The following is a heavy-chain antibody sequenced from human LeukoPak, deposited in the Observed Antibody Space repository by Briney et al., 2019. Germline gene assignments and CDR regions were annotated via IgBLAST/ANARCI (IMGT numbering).Heavy chain of an antibody. V-gene: IGHV3-53*01. D-gene: IGHD1-26*01. Sequence: PGGSLRLSCTVSGFTVSSNSMSWVRQAPGKGLEWVSFIYSDNTHYSDSVKGRFTISRDNSKNTLYLQMNSLRAEDTAVYYCAKDLESGSYSTEPGYWGQGTLVTVSS. CDR3: AKDLESGSYSTEPGY. J-gene: IGHJ4*02. CDR2: IYSDNT. CDR1: GFTVSSNS.